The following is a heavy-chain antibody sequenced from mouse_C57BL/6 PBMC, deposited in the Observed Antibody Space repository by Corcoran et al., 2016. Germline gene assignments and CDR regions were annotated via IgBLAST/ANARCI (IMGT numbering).Heavy chain of an antibody. Sequence: QIQLVQSGPELKKPGETVKISCKASGYTFTTYGMSWVKQAPGKGLKWMGWINTYSGVPTYADDFKGRFAFSLETSASTAYLQINNLKNEDTATYFCAGGSTPFAYWGQGTLVTVSA. J-gene: IGHJ3*01. CDR3: AGGSTPFAY. CDR2: INTYSGVP. CDR1: GYTFTTYG. V-gene: IGHV9-3*01.